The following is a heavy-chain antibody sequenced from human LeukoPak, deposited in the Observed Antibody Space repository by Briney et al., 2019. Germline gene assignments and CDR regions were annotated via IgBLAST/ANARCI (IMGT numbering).Heavy chain of an antibody. Sequence: SGGSLRLSCAASGFTFSNYAMYWVRQAPGKGLEWVAVISYDGSNKYYADSVKGRFTISRDNSKNTLYLQMNSLRAEDTAVYYCAKGAYSSSFHGEYFDYWGQGTLVTVSS. CDR3: AKGAYSSSFHGEYFDY. J-gene: IGHJ4*02. CDR1: GFTFSNYA. CDR2: ISYDGSNK. D-gene: IGHD6-13*01. V-gene: IGHV3-30-3*02.